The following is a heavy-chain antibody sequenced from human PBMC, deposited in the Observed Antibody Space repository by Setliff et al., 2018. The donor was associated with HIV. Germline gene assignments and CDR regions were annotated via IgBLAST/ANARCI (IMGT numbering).Heavy chain of an antibody. V-gene: IGHV1-69*13. Sequence: ASVKVSCKTSGGTSSSYAISWVRQAPGQGLEWMGGIIPIFGTPNYAQKFQGRVTITADESTSTAYIELSRLRPEDTAVYYCARDLGGDDSRYWYFDVWGRGTLVTVSS. CDR3: ARDLGGDDSRYWYFDV. CDR1: GGTSSSYA. CDR2: IIPIFGTP. D-gene: IGHD2-21*02. J-gene: IGHJ2*01.